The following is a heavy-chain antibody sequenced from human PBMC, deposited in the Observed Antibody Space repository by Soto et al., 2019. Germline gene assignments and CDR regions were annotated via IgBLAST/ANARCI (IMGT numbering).Heavy chain of an antibody. J-gene: IGHJ6*02. CDR3: ARGITIFGVVHPPYGMDV. V-gene: IGHV4-38-2*01. D-gene: IGHD3-3*01. CDR1: GYSISSGYY. Sequence: SETLSLTCAVSGYSISSGYYWGWIRQPPGKGLEWIGSIYHSGSTYYNPSLKSRVTISVDTSKNQFSLKLSSVTAADTAVYYCARGITIFGVVHPPYGMDVWGQGTTVTVSS. CDR2: IYHSGST.